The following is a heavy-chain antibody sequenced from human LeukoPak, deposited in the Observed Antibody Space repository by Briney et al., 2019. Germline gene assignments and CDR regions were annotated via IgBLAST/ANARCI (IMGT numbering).Heavy chain of an antibody. J-gene: IGHJ6*03. D-gene: IGHD5-18*01. Sequence: SETLSLTCAVYGGSFSDHYWSWIRQPPGKGLEWIGEINPSGSINYSPSLKSRVTISVDTSKNQFSLKLSSVAAADTAVYFCARVAYRYVINDWSRTGLGAYPTKYYYHMDVWDKGTTVTVSS. V-gene: IGHV4-34*01. CDR1: GGSFSDHY. CDR3: ARVAYRYVINDWSRTGLGAYPTKYYYHMDV. CDR2: INPSGSI.